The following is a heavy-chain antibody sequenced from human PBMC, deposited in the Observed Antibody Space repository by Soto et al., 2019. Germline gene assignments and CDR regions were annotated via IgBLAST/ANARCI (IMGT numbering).Heavy chain of an antibody. V-gene: IGHV4-30-4*01. CDR2: IYKSATT. CDR1: GDSISNLDYF. D-gene: IGHD7-27*01. CDR3: ARGRYCLTGRCFPNWFDS. Sequence: SETLSLTCSVSGDSISNLDYFWAWIRQPPGQALEYIGYIYKSATTYYNPSFESRVAISVDTSKSQFSLNVTSVTAADTAVYFCARGRYCLTGRCFPNWFDSWGQGALVTVPS. J-gene: IGHJ5*01.